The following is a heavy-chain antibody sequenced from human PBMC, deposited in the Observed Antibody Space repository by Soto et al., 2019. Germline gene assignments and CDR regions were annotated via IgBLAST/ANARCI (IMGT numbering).Heavy chain of an antibody. CDR2: IGPSSSET. D-gene: IGHD3-16*01. J-gene: IGHJ4*02. CDR1: GFTFDSYA. V-gene: IGHV3-21*05. CDR3: ARDHRWAFDY. Sequence: AGGSLRLSCVASGFTFDSYAMNWVRQAPGKGLEWISWIGPSSSETEYSDSVQGRFTISRDNAKNLLYLQMNRLKDEDTAVYYCARDHRWAFDYWGQGALVTVSS.